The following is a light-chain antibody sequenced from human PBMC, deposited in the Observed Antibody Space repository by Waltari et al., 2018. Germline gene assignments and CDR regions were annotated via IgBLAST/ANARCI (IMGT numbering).Light chain of an antibody. CDR1: QSVSSY. CDR2: GAS. V-gene: IGKV3-11*01. CDR3: QQRSNWYT. J-gene: IGKJ2*01. Sequence: EIVLTQSPAPLSLSPGERATLSCRASQSVSSYLAWYQQKPGQAPRLLIYGASNRATGIPARFSGSGSGTDSTLTISSLEPEDFAVYYCQQRSNWYTFGQGTKLEI.